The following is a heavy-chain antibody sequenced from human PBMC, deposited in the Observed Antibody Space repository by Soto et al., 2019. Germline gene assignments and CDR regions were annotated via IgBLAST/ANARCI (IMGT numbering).Heavy chain of an antibody. CDR1: GFTFSSYA. D-gene: IGHD2-21*02. CDR2: ISGSGGST. Sequence: GGSLRLSCAASGFTFSSYAMSWVRQAPGKGLEWVSAISGSGGSTYYADSVKGRFTISRDNSKNTLYLQMNSLRAEDTAVYYCAKDRSAYCGGDCEDYWGQGTLVTVSS. V-gene: IGHV3-23*01. CDR3: AKDRSAYCGGDCEDY. J-gene: IGHJ4*02.